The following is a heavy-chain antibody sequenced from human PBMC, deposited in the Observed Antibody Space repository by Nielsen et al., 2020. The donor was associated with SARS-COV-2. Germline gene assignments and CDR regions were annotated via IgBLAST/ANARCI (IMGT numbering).Heavy chain of an antibody. CDR2: IYPGDSDT. D-gene: IGHD3-22*01. CDR1: GYSFTSYW. CDR3: ARGRQYYYDSSGFDY. Sequence: GGSLRLSCKGSGYSFTSYWIGWVRQMPGKGLEWMGIIYPGDSDTRYSPSFQGQVTISADKSISTAYLQWSSLKASDTAMYYCARGRQYYYDSSGFDYWGQGTLVTVSS. J-gene: IGHJ4*02. V-gene: IGHV5-51*01.